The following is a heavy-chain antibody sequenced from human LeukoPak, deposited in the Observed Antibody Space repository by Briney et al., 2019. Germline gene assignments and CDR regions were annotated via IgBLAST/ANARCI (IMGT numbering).Heavy chain of an antibody. J-gene: IGHJ4*02. CDR1: GFTFSSYG. V-gene: IGHV3-30*03. Sequence: GGSLRLSCAASGFTFSSYGMHWVRQAPGKGLEWVAVISYDGSNKYYADSVKGRFTISRDNSKNTLYLQMNSLRAEDTAVYYCARDRDKTSTMVRGVRRFDYWGQGTLVTVSS. CDR2: ISYDGSNK. CDR3: ARDRDKTSTMVRGVRRFDY. D-gene: IGHD3-10*01.